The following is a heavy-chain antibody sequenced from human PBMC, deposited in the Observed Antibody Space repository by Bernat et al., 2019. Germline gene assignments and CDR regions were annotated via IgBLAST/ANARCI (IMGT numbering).Heavy chain of an antibody. CDR1: GFSLSTSGVG. CDR3: AHRNMAVKYFQH. J-gene: IGHJ1*01. Sequence: QITLKESGPTLVKPTQTLTLTCTFSGFSLSTSGVGVAWIRQPPGKALEWLALIYWDDDKRYSPSLKSRLTITKDTSKNQVVLTMTNMDPVDTATYYCAHRNMAVKYFQHWGQGTLVTVSS. CDR2: IYWDDDK. D-gene: IGHD6-19*01. V-gene: IGHV2-5*02.